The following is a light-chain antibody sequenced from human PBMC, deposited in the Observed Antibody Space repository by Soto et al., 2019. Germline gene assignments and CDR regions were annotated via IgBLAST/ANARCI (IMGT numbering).Light chain of an antibody. CDR2: LGS. CDR1: QSLLHSNGYNY. CDR3: MQALQTPWT. V-gene: IGKV2-28*01. J-gene: IGKJ1*01. Sequence: DIVMTQSPLSLPVTPGEPASISCRSSQSLLHSNGYNYLDWYLQKQGQSPQLLIYLGSNRASGVPDRFSGSGSGTDFTQKISRVAAEDVRVYYCMQALQTPWTFGQGTKVEIK.